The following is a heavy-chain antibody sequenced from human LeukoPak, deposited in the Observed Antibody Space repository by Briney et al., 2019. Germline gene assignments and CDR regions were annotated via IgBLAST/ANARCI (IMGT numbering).Heavy chain of an antibody. J-gene: IGHJ5*02. CDR2: IQPDGSEQ. CDR3: ASQSYARFDP. CDR1: GFTFRSYA. Sequence: GGSLRLSCAASGFTFRSYAMHWVRQAPGKGLEWVGNIQPDGSEQYPVDSVKGRFTISRDNARNSMFLQMNSLRVEDTAVYYCASQSYARFDPWGQGTLVTVSS. V-gene: IGHV3-7*01. D-gene: IGHD3-16*01.